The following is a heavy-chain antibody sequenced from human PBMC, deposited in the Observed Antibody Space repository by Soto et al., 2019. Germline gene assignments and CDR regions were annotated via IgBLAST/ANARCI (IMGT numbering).Heavy chain of an antibody. CDR1: GYTFASYG. Sequence: QVQLVQSGAEVKKPGASVKVSCKASGYTFASYGISGVRQAPGQGLEWMGWISAYNGNTNYAQKLQGRVTMTTDTPKSTAYMEPRSLRSDNTAVYYCAKDYITGTPSQYDYYGMGVLGQGTTVTVSS. V-gene: IGHV1-18*01. CDR3: AKDYITGTPSQYDYYGMGV. D-gene: IGHD1-20*01. J-gene: IGHJ6*02. CDR2: ISAYNGNT.